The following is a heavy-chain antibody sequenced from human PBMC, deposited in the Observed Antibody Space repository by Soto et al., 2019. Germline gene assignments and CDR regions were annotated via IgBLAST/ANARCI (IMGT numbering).Heavy chain of an antibody. Sequence: QVQLVQSGAEVKKPGSSVKVSCRAFGDTFSNYAFSWVRQAPGQGLEWMGGIIRIFGTANYAQKFQGRVTITADKSTSAAYMALSSLRTEDTAVYYCARARYDFWSGQYDANFFCYGMDVWGQGTTVTVSS. CDR2: IIRIFGTA. CDR1: GDTFSNYA. J-gene: IGHJ6*02. CDR3: ARARYDFWSGQYDANFFCYGMDV. V-gene: IGHV1-69*14. D-gene: IGHD3-3*01.